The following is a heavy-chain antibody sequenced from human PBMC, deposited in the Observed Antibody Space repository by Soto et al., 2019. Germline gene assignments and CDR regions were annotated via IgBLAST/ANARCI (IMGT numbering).Heavy chain of an antibody. V-gene: IGHV3-48*01. D-gene: IGHD3-10*01. CDR2: ISSSSSTI. Sequence: PGGSLRLSCAASGFTFSSYSMNWVRQAPGKGLEWVSYISSSSSTIYYADSVKGRFTISRDNAKNSLYLQMNSLRAEDTAVYYCARGITMVRGEMDVWGKGTTVTVSS. J-gene: IGHJ6*04. CDR3: ARGITMVRGEMDV. CDR1: GFTFSSYS.